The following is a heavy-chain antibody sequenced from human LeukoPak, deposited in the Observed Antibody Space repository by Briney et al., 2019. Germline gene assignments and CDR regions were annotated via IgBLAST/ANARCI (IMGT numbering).Heavy chain of an antibody. V-gene: IGHV4-34*01. CDR3: ARSHRNWFDP. CDR1: GGSISSYY. J-gene: IGHJ5*02. Sequence: KSSETLSLTCTVSGGSISSYYWSWIRQPPGKELEWIGEINHSGSTNYNPSLKSRVTISVDTSKNQFSLKLSSVTAADTAVYYCARSHRNWFDPWGQGTLVTVSS. CDR2: INHSGST.